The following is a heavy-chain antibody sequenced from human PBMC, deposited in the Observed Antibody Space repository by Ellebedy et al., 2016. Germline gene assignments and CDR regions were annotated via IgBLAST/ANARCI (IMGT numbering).Heavy chain of an antibody. V-gene: IGHV4-61*02. CDR2: IYTSGST. D-gene: IGHD6-6*01. J-gene: IGHJ6*03. CDR3: ARDRSSSSFNYYYYYMDV. Sequence: SETLSLTXTVSGGSISSGSYYWSWIRQPAGKGLEWIGRIYTSGSTNYNPSLKSRVTMSVDTSKNQFSLKLSSVTAADTAVYYCARDRSSSSFNYYYYYMDVWGKGTTVTVS. CDR1: GGSISSGSYY.